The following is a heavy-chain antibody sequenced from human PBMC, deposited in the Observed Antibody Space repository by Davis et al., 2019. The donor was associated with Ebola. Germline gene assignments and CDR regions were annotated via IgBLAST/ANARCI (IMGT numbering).Heavy chain of an antibody. J-gene: IGHJ3*02. V-gene: IGHV1-3*01. CDR3: ARPLRGGYYDNSGYYHALAAFDI. CDR2: INAGNGNT. Sequence: ASVKVSCKASGYTFTTYAMHWVRQAPGQRLEWMGWINAGNGNTKYSQKFQGRVIITRDTSASTAYTVLSSLRSEDTAVYYCARPLRGGYYDNSGYYHALAAFDIWGQGTMVTVSS. CDR1: GYTFTTYA. D-gene: IGHD3-22*01.